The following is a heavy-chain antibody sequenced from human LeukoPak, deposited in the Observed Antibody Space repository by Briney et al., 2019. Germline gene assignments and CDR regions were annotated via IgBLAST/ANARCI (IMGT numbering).Heavy chain of an antibody. D-gene: IGHD3-16*01. J-gene: IGHJ6*03. Sequence: SETLSLTCAVYGGSFSAYYWTWIRQPPGKGLEWIGEINHSGSTNYNPSLKSRVTISVDTSKNQFSLKLSSVTAADTAVYYCARGPGGYYMDVWGKGTTVTVSS. CDR1: GGSFSAYY. V-gene: IGHV4-34*01. CDR2: INHSGST. CDR3: ARGPGGYYMDV.